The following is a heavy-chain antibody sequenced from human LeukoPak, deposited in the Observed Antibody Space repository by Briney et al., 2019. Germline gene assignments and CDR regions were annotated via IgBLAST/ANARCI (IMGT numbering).Heavy chain of an antibody. V-gene: IGHV4-38-2*01. D-gene: IGHD4/OR15-4a*01. CDR3: ARQSSQGALMGY. Sequence: PSETLSLTCAVSGYSISSGYYWGWIRQPPGKGLEWIGSIYHSESTYYNPSLKSRVTISVDTSKNQFSLKLSSVTAADTAVYYCARQSSQGALMGYWGQGTLVTVSS. J-gene: IGHJ4*02. CDR2: IYHSEST. CDR1: GYSISSGYY.